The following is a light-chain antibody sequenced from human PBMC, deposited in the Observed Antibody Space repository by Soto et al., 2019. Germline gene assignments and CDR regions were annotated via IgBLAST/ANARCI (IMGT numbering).Light chain of an antibody. CDR2: GAS. V-gene: IGKV3-15*01. CDR3: QQYNNWPPMYT. Sequence: EIVMTQSPATLSVSPGERPTLSCRASQSVSSNLAWYQQKPGQAPRLLIYGASTRATGIPARFSGSGSGTAFTHTISSLQSEDFAVYYCQQYNNWPPMYTFGQGTKLEIK. J-gene: IGKJ2*01. CDR1: QSVSSN.